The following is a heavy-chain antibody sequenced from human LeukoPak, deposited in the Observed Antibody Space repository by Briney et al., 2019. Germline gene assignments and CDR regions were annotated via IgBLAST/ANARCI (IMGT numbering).Heavy chain of an antibody. CDR2: IWYDGSNK. J-gene: IGHJ4*02. V-gene: IGHV3-33*01. CDR3: TTDIPFTSGGAIAY. Sequence: GRSLRLSRAASGFTFSSYGMHWVRQAPGKGLEWVAVIWYDGSNKYYVDSVKGRFTLSRDDSRNTLYLQMNSLKTEDTAFYYCTTDIPFTSGGAIAYWGQGTLVTVSS. CDR1: GFTFSSYG. D-gene: IGHD3-16*02.